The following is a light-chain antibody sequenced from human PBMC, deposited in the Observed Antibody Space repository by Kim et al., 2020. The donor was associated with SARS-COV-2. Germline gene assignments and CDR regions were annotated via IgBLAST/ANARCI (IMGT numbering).Light chain of an antibody. J-gene: IGKJ1*01. CDR3: QQYVSSPQT. Sequence: SPGKTDTLSCRASQSVSRSYLAWYQQKPGQAPRLLMYDASTRATGIPDRFSGSGSGTDFTLTITRLEPEDFSVYNCQQYVSSPQTFGQGTKVDIK. CDR2: DAS. V-gene: IGKV3-20*01. CDR1: QSVSRSY.